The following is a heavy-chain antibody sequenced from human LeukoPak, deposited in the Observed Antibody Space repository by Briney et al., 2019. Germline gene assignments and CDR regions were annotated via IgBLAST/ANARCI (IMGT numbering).Heavy chain of an antibody. D-gene: IGHD3-22*01. V-gene: IGHV1-18*01. J-gene: IGHJ4*02. CDR2: ISAYNGNT. CDR3: ARDDYYDSSGYYDY. Sequence: GASVKVSCKASGYTFTSYGISWVPQAPGQGLEWMGWISAYNGNTNYAQKLQGRVTMTTDTSTSTAYMELRSLRSDDTAVYYCARDDYYDSSGYYDYWGQGTLVTASS. CDR1: GYTFTSYG.